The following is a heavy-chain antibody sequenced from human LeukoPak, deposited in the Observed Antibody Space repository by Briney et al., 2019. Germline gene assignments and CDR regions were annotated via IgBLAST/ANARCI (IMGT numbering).Heavy chain of an antibody. CDR3: ARGAPGSYCSGGSCPYFDY. D-gene: IGHD2-15*01. CDR1: GYTFTSYD. Sequence: ASVKVSCKASGYTFTSYDINWVRQATGQGLEWMGWMNPNSGNTGYAQKFQGRVTMTRNTSISTAYMELSSLGSEDTAVYYCARGAPGSYCSGGSCPYFDYWGQGTLVAVSS. V-gene: IGHV1-8*01. J-gene: IGHJ4*02. CDR2: MNPNSGNT.